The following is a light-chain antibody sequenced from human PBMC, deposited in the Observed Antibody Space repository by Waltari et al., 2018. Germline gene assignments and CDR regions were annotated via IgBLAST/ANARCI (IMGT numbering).Light chain of an antibody. V-gene: IGKV2-28*01. CDR1: QSPLYSNGYNY. J-gene: IGKJ5*01. CDR2: LGS. CDR3: MQSLQTPIT. Sequence: TVMTQSPLSLPVTPGERASIACRSSQSPLYSNGYNYLNWYLQKPGQSPQLLLYLGSNRASGVPDRFSGSGSGTDFTLKISRVEAEDVGVYYCMQSLQTPITFGQGTRLEIK.